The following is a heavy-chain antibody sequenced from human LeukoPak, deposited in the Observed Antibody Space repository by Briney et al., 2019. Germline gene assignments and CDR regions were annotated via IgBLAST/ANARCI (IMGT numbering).Heavy chain of an antibody. D-gene: IGHD3-10*01. CDR2: ISGSSDAI. J-gene: IGHJ6*02. CDR3: ARHFGDPQGMDV. V-gene: IGHV3-48*02. Sequence: GGSLRLSCAASGFTFSTYSMSWVRQAPGKGLEWVSYISGSSDAIYYADSVKGRFTISRDNAKNSLYLQMNSLRDEDTAVYYCARHFGDPQGMDVWGQGTTVTVSS. CDR1: GFTFSTYS.